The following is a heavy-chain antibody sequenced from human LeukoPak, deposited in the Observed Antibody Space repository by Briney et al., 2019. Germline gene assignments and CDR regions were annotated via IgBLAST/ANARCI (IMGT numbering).Heavy chain of an antibody. CDR3: AREGGSSWYAIILYYFDY. CDR2: ISAYNGNT. J-gene: IGHJ4*02. V-gene: IGHV1-18*01. D-gene: IGHD6-13*01. Sequence: ASVKVSCKASGYTFTSYGISWVRQAPGQGLEWMGWISAYNGNTNYAQKPQGRVTMTTDTSTSTAYMELRSLRSDDTAVYYCAREGGSSWYAIILYYFDYWGQGTLVTVSS. CDR1: GYTFTSYG.